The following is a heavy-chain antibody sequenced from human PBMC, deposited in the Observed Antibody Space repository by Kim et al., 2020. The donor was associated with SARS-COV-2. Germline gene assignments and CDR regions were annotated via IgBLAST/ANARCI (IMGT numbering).Heavy chain of an antibody. CDR3: ARDRQKIGYMDV. Sequence: YYADSVKGRFTIARDNSKNTLYLQMNSLRAEDTAVYYCARDRQKIGYMDVWGKGTTVTVSS. V-gene: IGHV3-33*01. J-gene: IGHJ6*03.